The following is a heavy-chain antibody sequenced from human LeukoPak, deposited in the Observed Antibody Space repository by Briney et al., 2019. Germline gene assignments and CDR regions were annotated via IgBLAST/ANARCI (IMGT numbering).Heavy chain of an antibody. Sequence: SETLSLTCDVSGGSITQTNYWTWVRQPPGKGLEWIGEVNLQGSTNYNPSLMRRVAISVDTSANHVSLQLTSVTAADTAVYYCARVGHIAAAGTYDYWGQGTLVTVSS. J-gene: IGHJ4*02. CDR1: GGSITQTNY. D-gene: IGHD6-13*01. CDR2: VNLQGST. V-gene: IGHV4-4*02. CDR3: ARVGHIAAAGTYDY.